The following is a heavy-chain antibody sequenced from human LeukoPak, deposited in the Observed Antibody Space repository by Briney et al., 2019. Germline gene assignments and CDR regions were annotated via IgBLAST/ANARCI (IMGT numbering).Heavy chain of an antibody. Sequence: SVKVSCKASGGTFSSYTISWVRQAPGQGLEWMGRIIPILGIANYTQKFQGRVTITADKSTSTAYMELSSLRSEDTAVYYCAREVTMVRGVIITPYLDYWGQGTLVTVSS. CDR1: GGTFSSYT. CDR3: AREVTMVRGVIITPYLDY. V-gene: IGHV1-69*04. J-gene: IGHJ4*02. D-gene: IGHD3-10*01. CDR2: IIPILGIA.